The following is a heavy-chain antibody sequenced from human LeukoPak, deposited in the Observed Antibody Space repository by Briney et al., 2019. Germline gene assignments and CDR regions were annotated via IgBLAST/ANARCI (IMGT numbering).Heavy chain of an antibody. D-gene: IGHD6-19*01. J-gene: IGHJ4*02. Sequence: SETLSLTCTVSGGSISSYYWSWIRLPPGKGLEWIGYIYYSGSTSYNPSLKSRVTISVDSSKNQVSLKLSSVTAADTAVYYCAGDPSYSGGWYDYWGQGTLVTVSS. CDR2: IYYSGST. CDR3: AGDPSYSGGWYDY. V-gene: IGHV4-59*01. CDR1: GGSISSYY.